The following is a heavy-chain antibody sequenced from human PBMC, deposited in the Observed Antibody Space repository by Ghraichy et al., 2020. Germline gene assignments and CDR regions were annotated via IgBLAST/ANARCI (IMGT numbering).Heavy chain of an antibody. V-gene: IGHV3-74*01. CDR3: ARDYYGGNIDY. Sequence: GESLNISCAVSGFTFNSYWMHWVRQAPGKGLVWVSRINSDGSSTRYADSVKGRFTISRDNAKNTLYLQMNSLRAEDTAVYYCARDYYGGNIDYWGQGTLVTVSS. J-gene: IGHJ4*02. CDR2: INSDGSST. D-gene: IGHD4-23*01. CDR1: GFTFNSYW.